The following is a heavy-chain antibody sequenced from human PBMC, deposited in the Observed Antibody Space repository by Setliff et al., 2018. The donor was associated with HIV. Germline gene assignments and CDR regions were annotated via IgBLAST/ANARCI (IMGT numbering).Heavy chain of an antibody. CDR3: ARDLLRFFDWPNSGGMDV. CDR2: ISPYSRIT. D-gene: IGHD3-9*01. CDR1: GYSFTSYG. Sequence: GASVKVSCKASGYSFTSYGIGWVRQAPGQGLEWIGWISPYSRITNYAPKFRDRVTIARDNAKNSVYLQMHSLRVEDTAVYYCARDLLRFFDWPNSGGMDVWGQGTTVTVSS. J-gene: IGHJ6*02. V-gene: IGHV1-18*01.